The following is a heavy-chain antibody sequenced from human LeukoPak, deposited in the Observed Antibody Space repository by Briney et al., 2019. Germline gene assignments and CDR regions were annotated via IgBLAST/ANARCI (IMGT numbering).Heavy chain of an antibody. CDR3: ARGAVGALYHYYYMDV. CDR2: IFHTGDV. CDR1: GYSINSGYF. D-gene: IGHD1-26*01. Sequence: PSETLSLTCTVSGYSINSGYFWGWVRPPPGKGPEWIGNIFHTGDVYYNTSLRSRVTLSIDTSRNQFSLKVTSVTAADTAVYYCARGAVGALYHYYYMDVWGKGTTVTVSS. J-gene: IGHJ6*03. V-gene: IGHV4-38-2*02.